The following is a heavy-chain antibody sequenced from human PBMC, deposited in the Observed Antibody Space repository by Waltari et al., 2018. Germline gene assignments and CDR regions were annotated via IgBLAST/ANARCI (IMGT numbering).Heavy chain of an antibody. J-gene: IGHJ4*02. CDR3: AKDPFDY. CDR2: ISWNSGSI. V-gene: IGHV3-9*02. CDR1: GGSPRSSRHY. Sequence: QLQESGPGLVKPSATLSLTCAVSGGSPRSSRHYWGWIRQSPGEGLEWVSGISWNSGSIGYADSVKGRFTISRDNAKNSLYLQMNSLRAEDTALYYCAKDPFDYWGQGTLVTVSS.